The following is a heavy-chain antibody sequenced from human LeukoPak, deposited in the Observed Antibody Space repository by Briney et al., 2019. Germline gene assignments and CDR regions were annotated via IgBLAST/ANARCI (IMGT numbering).Heavy chain of an antibody. V-gene: IGHV3-23*01. CDR1: GVTFSSYN. J-gene: IGHJ4*02. D-gene: IGHD2-15*01. CDR2: ISVSATAT. Sequence: GGSLRLSCAASGVTFSSYNMNWVRQAPGQGLEWVAVISVSATATNYAASVKGRFTISRDDSKNTLYLQMNSLRVEDTAAYYCVKEGGFRIPFDYWGQGTLVTVSS. CDR3: VKEGGFRIPFDY.